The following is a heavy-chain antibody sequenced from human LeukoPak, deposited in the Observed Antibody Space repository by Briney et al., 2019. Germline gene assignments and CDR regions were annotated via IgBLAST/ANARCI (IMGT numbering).Heavy chain of an antibody. CDR2: ISYDGSNK. V-gene: IGHV3-30-3*01. D-gene: IGHD6-13*01. J-gene: IGHJ5*02. CDR3: AREGPDSSSHYA. Sequence: PGGSLRLSCAASGLTFSSYAMHWVRQAPGKGLEWVAVISYDGSNKYYADSVKGRFTISRDNSKNTLYLQMNSLRAEDTAVYYCAREGPDSSSHYAWGLGTLVTVSS. CDR1: GLTFSSYA.